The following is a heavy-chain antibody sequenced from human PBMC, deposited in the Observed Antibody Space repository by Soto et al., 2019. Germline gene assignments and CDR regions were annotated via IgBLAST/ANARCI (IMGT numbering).Heavy chain of an antibody. J-gene: IGHJ6*02. CDR1: GYTFTGYY. CDR2: INPNSGGT. Sequence: ASVKVSCKASGYTFTGYYMHWVRQAPGQGLEWMGWINPNSGGTNYAQKFQGRVTMTRDTSISTAYMELSRLRSDDTAVYYCARAFGADAQGVLYDYYGMDDWGQGTTVTLSS. D-gene: IGHD3-10*01. V-gene: IGHV1-2*02. CDR3: ARAFGADAQGVLYDYYGMDD.